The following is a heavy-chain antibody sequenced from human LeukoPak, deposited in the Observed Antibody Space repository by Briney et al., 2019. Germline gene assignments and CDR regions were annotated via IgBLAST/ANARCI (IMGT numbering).Heavy chain of an antibody. D-gene: IGHD6-13*01. Sequence: GGSLRLSSAASGFTLTSNYMSWVRQALRKGLERVSVIWSGGSKYFADSLKGPFPISRVISKITLNRHMNSLRAEDTAVYYCARDLGSSSWPLGFDYWGQGTLVTVSS. CDR1: GFTLTSNY. V-gene: IGHV3-53*01. CDR3: ARDLGSSSWPLGFDY. CDR2: IWSGGSK. J-gene: IGHJ4*02.